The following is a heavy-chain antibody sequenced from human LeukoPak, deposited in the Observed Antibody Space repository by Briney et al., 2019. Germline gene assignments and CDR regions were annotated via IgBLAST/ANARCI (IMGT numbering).Heavy chain of an antibody. V-gene: IGHV3-7*03. D-gene: IGHD2-15*01. CDR1: GFTLSNYW. Sequence: GSLRLSCATSGFTLSNYWMHWVRQAPGKGLEWVANIKQDGSEKYYADSVKGRFTISRDNSKNTLYLQMNSLRAEDTAVYYCAKMGRRIYYYGMDVWGQGTTVTVSS. J-gene: IGHJ6*02. CDR3: AKMGRRIYYYGMDV. CDR2: IKQDGSEK.